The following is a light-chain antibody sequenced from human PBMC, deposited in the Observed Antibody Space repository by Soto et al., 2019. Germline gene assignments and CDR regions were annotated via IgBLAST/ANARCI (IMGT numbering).Light chain of an antibody. J-gene: IGKJ3*01. Sequence: EIVLTQSPGTLSLYRGERATLSCRASQSVSSSYLAWYQQKPGQAPSLLIYGSSSRATGIPDRFSGSGSGTDFTLTISRLEPEDFAVYYCQQYGSSPLFTFGPGTKVDIK. CDR3: QQYGSSPLFT. CDR1: QSVSSSY. V-gene: IGKV3-20*01. CDR2: GSS.